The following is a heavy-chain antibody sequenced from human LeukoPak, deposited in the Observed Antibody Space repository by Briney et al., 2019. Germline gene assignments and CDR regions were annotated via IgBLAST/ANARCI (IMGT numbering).Heavy chain of an antibody. J-gene: IGHJ5*02. D-gene: IGHD5-12*01. CDR1: GGTFSSYA. V-gene: IGHV1-69*13. CDR2: IIPIFGTA. CDR3: ARDRGYGDHPSWFDP. Sequence: SVKVSCKASGGTFSSYAISWVRQAPGQGLEWMGGIIPIFGTANYAQKFQGRVTITADESTSTAYMELSSLRSEDTAVYYCARDRGYGDHPSWFDPWGQGTQVTVSS.